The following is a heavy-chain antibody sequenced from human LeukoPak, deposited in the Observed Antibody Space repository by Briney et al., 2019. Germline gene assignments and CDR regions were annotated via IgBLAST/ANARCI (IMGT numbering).Heavy chain of an antibody. Sequence: ASVKVSCQASGYTFTSYGISWVRQAPGQGLEWMGWISAYNGNTNYAQKLQGRVTMTTDTSTSTAYMELRSLRSDDTAVYYCARGDRGVRGVIIEDYWGQGTLVTVSS. CDR1: GYTFTSYG. CDR2: ISAYNGNT. CDR3: ARGDRGVRGVIIEDY. V-gene: IGHV1-18*01. D-gene: IGHD3-10*02. J-gene: IGHJ4*02.